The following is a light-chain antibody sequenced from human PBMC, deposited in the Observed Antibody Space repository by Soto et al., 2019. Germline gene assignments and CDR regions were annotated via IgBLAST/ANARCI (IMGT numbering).Light chain of an antibody. CDR3: ASCNASRTGEL. V-gene: IGLV1-44*01. CDR2: TTY. J-gene: IGLJ1*01. Sequence: QSVLTQPPSASGTPGQTISISCSGINCNIGGNTVNWFQQIPGTAPNLLIFTTYHRPSGVPDRFSGSKSGTSASLAITGLQSEDDADYYCASCNASRTGELFGTGTKLTVL. CDR1: NCNIGGNT.